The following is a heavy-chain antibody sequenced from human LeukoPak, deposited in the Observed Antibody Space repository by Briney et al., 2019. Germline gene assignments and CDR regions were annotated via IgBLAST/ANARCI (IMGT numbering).Heavy chain of an antibody. J-gene: IGHJ6*02. D-gene: IGHD4-11*01. CDR3: ARTTTQYYYYGMDV. V-gene: IGHV1-69*04. CDR2: IIPILGIA. CDR1: GGTFSSYA. Sequence: ASVKVSCKASGGTFSSYAISWVRQAPGHGLEWMGRIIPILGIANYAQKFQGRVTITADKSTSTAYMELSSLRSEDTAVYYCARTTTQYYYYGMDVWGQGTTVTVSS.